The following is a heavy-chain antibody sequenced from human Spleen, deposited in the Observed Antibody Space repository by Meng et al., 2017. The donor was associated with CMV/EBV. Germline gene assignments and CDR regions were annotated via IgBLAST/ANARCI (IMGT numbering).Heavy chain of an antibody. V-gene: IGHV4-59*01. Sequence: SETLSLTCSVSNDSIHDYYWSWIRQPPGKGLEWIGYIYYTGSTTYNPSLRSRVTMSIDRFKNQFSLKVTSVTAADTAVYYCAREGRGESLGMDVWGQGTTVTVSS. CDR1: NDSIHDYY. CDR2: IYYTGST. J-gene: IGHJ6*02. CDR3: AREGRGESLGMDV. D-gene: IGHD3-16*01.